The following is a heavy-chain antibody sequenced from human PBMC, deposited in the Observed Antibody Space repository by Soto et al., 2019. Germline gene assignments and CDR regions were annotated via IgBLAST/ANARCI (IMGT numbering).Heavy chain of an antibody. Sequence: GRSLRHSCSASGFTFSSYAMHRVRKAPGKGLEYGSASSSNGCSTYYADSVKGRFTISSDYSKNTLYLQMSRLRDEVAAVYYSAKVGQYCCGVSSYFDSWGQGTLVTVSS. CDR3: AKVGQYCCGVSSYFDS. J-gene: IGHJ4*02. V-gene: IGHV3-64D*09. CDR1: GFTFSSYA. CDR2: SSSNGCST. D-gene: IGHD2-15*01.